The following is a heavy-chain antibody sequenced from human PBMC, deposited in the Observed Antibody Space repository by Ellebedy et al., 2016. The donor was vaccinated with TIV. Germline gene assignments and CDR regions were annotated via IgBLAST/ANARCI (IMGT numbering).Heavy chain of an antibody. CDR2: INSDGRSP. CDR3: ARDQSPRYSSGWYPFDY. D-gene: IGHD6-19*01. Sequence: PGGSLRLSCAASGFTFYIYRMHWVRQVPGKGLVWVSRINSDGRSPSYADFVNGRFTISRDNSKNTLYLQMNSLRAEDTAVYYCARDQSPRYSSGWYPFDYWGQGTLVTVSS. CDR1: GFTFYIYR. J-gene: IGHJ4*02. V-gene: IGHV3-74*01.